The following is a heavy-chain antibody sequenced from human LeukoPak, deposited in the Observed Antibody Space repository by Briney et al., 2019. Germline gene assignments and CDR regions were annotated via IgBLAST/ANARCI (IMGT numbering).Heavy chain of an antibody. J-gene: IGHJ4*02. CDR3: ARSDGIVVVTEFDY. CDR2: ISAYNGNT. V-gene: IGHV1-18*01. D-gene: IGHD3-22*01. CDR1: GYTFTSYG. Sequence: ASVKISCKASGYTFTSYGISWVRQAPGQGLEWMGWISAYNGNTNYAQKLQGRVTMTTDTSTSTAYMELRSLRSDDTAVYYCARSDGIVVVTEFDYWGREPWSPSPQ.